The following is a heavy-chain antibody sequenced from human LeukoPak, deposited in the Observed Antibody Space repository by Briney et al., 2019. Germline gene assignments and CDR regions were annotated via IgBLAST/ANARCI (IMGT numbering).Heavy chain of an antibody. D-gene: IGHD3-10*01. CDR3: ARGQHRVRYSDDAFDI. CDR1: GFTFSSYA. J-gene: IGHJ3*02. V-gene: IGHV3-30*04. CDR2: ISYHGSNK. Sequence: PGGPLRLSCAASGFTFSSYAMHWVRQAPGKGLEWVAVISYHGSNKYYADSVKGRFTISRDNSKNALYLQMNSLRGEDTALYYRARGQHRVRYSDDAFDIWGQGTMVTVSS.